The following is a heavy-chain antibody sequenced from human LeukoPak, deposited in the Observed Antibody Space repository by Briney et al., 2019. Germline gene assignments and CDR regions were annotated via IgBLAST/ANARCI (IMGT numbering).Heavy chain of an antibody. CDR3: AREDHSKYEH. CDR1: GFPFSSYW. D-gene: IGHD4-11*01. CDR2: IKQDGGEK. J-gene: IGHJ1*01. V-gene: IGHV3-7*01. Sequence: GGSLRLSCAASGFPFSSYWMSWVRQAPGKGPEWVANIKQDGGEKYHVDSVKGRFTISRDNAKNSLYLEMSSLRAEDTAVYYCAREDHSKYEHWGQGILVTVSS.